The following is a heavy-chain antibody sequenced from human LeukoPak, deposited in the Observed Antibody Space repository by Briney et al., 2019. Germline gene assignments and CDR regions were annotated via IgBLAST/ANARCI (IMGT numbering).Heavy chain of an antibody. CDR2: IYTSGST. CDR3: ARAEIAAAGTDWFDP. V-gene: IGHV4-61*02. Sequence: SQALSLTCSVSGGSISSGSYYWTCIRQPAGKGLEWIVRIYTSGSTNYNPSLKSRVTISVDTSKNQFSLKLSSVTAADTAVYYCARAEIAAAGTDWFDPWGQGTLVTVSS. CDR1: GGSISSGSYY. J-gene: IGHJ5*02. D-gene: IGHD6-13*01.